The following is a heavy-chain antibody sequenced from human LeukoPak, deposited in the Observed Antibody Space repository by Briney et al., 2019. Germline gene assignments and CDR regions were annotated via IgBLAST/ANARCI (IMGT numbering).Heavy chain of an antibody. J-gene: IGHJ4*02. CDR2: IYYSGST. Sequence: PSQTLSLTCTVSVGSISSGDYYWSWIRQPPGKGLEWIGYIYYSGSTYYNPSLKSRVTISVDTSKNQFSLKLSSVTAADTAVYYCARLYIVVVPETMTTVTTTPSYFDYWGQGTLVTVSS. V-gene: IGHV4-30-4*08. CDR1: VGSISSGDYY. CDR3: ARLYIVVVPETMTTVTTTPSYFDY. D-gene: IGHD2-2*01.